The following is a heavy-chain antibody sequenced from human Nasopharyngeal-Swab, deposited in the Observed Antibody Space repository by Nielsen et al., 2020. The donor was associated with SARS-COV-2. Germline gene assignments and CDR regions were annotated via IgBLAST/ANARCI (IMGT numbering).Heavy chain of an antibody. V-gene: IGHV1-8*03. J-gene: IGHJ5*02. CDR3: ARKGRYCSSTSCGNWFDP. D-gene: IGHD2-2*01. CDR2: MNPNSGNT. Sequence: ASVKVSCKASGYTFTSYDINWVRQATGQGLEWMGWMNPNSGNTGYAQKLQGRVTITRNTSISTAYMELSSLRSEDTAVYYCARKGRYCSSTSCGNWFDPWGQGTLVTVSS. CDR1: GYTFTSYD.